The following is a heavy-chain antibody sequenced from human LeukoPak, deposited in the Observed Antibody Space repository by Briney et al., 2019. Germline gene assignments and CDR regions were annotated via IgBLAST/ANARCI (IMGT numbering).Heavy chain of an antibody. V-gene: IGHV7-4-1*01. CDR1: GYTFTSYA. D-gene: IGHD2-21*02. Sequence: ASVKVSCKASGYTFTSYAMNWVRQAPGQGLEWMGWINTNTGNPTYAQGFTGRFVFSLDTSVSTAYLQIGSLKAEDTAVYYCARVVGCGGDCYSGISDYWGQGTLVTVSS. CDR2: INTNTGNP. CDR3: ARVVGCGGDCYSGISDY. J-gene: IGHJ4*02.